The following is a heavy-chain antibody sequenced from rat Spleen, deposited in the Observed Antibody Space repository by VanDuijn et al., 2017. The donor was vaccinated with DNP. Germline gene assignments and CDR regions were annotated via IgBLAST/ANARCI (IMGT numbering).Heavy chain of an antibody. CDR3: ATLTTGINAMDA. D-gene: IGHD1-9*01. CDR1: GFTFSDYA. Sequence: EVQLVESGGGLVQPGNSLKLSCAASGFTFSDYAMAWVRQSPKKGLEWVATIIYDGSSTYYRDSVKGRFTISRDNAKSTLYLQMDSLRSEDTATYYCATLTTGINAMDAWGQGTSVTVSS. J-gene: IGHJ4*01. CDR2: IIYDGSST. V-gene: IGHV5S10*01.